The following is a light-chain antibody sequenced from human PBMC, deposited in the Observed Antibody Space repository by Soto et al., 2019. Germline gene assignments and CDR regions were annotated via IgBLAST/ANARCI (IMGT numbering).Light chain of an antibody. CDR3: QQYGSSPPLT. Sequence: EFVLTQSPGTLSLSPGERATLSCRASQSVSSSYLAWYQQKPGQAPRILIYGASTRATGILDRFSGSVSGTDFTLTISRLEPEDFALYYCQQYGSSPPLTFGGGTKVEIK. J-gene: IGKJ4*01. CDR2: GAS. CDR1: QSVSSSY. V-gene: IGKV3-20*01.